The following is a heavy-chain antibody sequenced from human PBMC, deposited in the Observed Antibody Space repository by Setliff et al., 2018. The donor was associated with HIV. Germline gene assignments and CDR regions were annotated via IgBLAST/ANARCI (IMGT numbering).Heavy chain of an antibody. Sequence: ASVKVSCKASGYIFSNYAVHWVRQVPGPRLEWLGWINVGDGNTKYSDNIQGRVSITRDTSATTVYMEVSRLRSEDTAVYFCARDGSYVWGTYRYQGFDHWGQGTLVTVSS. D-gene: IGHD3-16*02. CDR2: INVGDGNT. J-gene: IGHJ4*02. CDR3: ARDGSYVWGTYRYQGFDH. CDR1: GYIFSNYA. V-gene: IGHV1-3*01.